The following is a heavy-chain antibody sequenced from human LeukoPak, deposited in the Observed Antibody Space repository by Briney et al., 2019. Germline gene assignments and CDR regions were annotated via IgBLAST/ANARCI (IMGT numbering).Heavy chain of an antibody. J-gene: IGHJ4*02. Sequence: SETLSLTCTVSGGSISRYYWSWIRQPPGKGLEWIGNIHYSGSTNYNPSPKSRVTISVDTSKNQFSLKVSSVTAADTAVYYCAREGQTAAAVACWGQGTLVTVSS. V-gene: IGHV4-59*01. CDR1: GGSISRYY. D-gene: IGHD6-13*01. CDR2: IHYSGST. CDR3: AREGQTAAAVAC.